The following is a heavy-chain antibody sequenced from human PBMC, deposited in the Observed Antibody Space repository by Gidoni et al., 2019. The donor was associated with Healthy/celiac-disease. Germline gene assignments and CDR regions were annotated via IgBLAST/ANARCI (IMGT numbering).Heavy chain of an antibody. Sequence: QVQLQESGPGLVKPSQTLSLTCTVSGGSISSGGYYWSWIRQHPGKGLEWIGYIYYSGSTYYNPSLKSRVTILVDTSKNQFSLKLSSVTAADTAVYYCAREVDWGVSVFDPWGQGTLVTVSS. CDR2: IYYSGST. D-gene: IGHD3-9*01. CDR1: GGSISSGGYY. J-gene: IGHJ5*02. V-gene: IGHV4-31*03. CDR3: AREVDWGVSVFDP.